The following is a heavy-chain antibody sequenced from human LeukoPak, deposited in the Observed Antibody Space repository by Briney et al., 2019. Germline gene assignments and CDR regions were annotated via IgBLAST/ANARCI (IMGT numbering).Heavy chain of an antibody. CDR3: ARDSYYDSSATDY. V-gene: IGHV3-21*01. J-gene: IGHJ4*02. CDR1: GFTFSSYS. CDR2: ISSSSSYI. Sequence: GGSLRLSCAASGFTFSSYSMNWVRQAPGKGLEWVSSISSSSSYIYYADSVKGRFTISRDNAKNSLYLQMNSLRAADTAVYYCARDSYYDSSATDYWGQGTLVTISS. D-gene: IGHD3-22*01.